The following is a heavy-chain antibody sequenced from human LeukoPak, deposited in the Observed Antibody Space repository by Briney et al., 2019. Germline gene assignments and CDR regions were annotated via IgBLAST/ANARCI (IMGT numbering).Heavy chain of an antibody. V-gene: IGHV1-2*02. CDR1: GYTFTAYS. CDR3: ARDHY. J-gene: IGHJ4*02. Sequence: ASVKVSCKASGYTFTAYSMQWVRQAPGQGLEWMGWINPNSGGTDYAQKFQGRVTMTRDTSINTAYMVLSNLRSDDTAVYYCARDHYWGQGTPVTVSS. CDR2: INPNSGGT.